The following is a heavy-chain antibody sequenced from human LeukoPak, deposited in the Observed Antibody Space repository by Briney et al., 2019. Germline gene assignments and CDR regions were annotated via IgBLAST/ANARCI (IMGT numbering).Heavy chain of an antibody. D-gene: IGHD2-21*02. J-gene: IGHJ5*02. CDR3: ARGADNVVVTGPGYWFDP. CDR1: GFTFSSYS. CDR2: ISSSSSYI. V-gene: IGHV3-21*01. Sequence: PGGSLRLSCAASGFTFSSYSMNWVRQAPGKGLEWVSSISSSSSYIYYADSVKGRFTISRDNAKNSLYLQMNSLRAEDTAVYYCARGADNVVVTGPGYWFDPWGQGTLVTVSS.